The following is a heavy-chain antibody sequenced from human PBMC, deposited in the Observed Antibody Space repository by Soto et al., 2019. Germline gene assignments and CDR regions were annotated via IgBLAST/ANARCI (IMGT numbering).Heavy chain of an antibody. CDR3: ARDTTVVTPFRFAFDI. J-gene: IGHJ3*02. V-gene: IGHV3-30-3*01. Sequence: VQLVESGGGVVQPGRSLRLSCAASGFTFSSYAMHWVRQAPGKGLEWVAVISYDGSNKYYADSVKGRFTISRDNSKNTLYLQMNSLRAEDTAVYYCARDTTVVTPFRFAFDIWGQGTMVTVSS. D-gene: IGHD4-17*01. CDR2: ISYDGSNK. CDR1: GFTFSSYA.